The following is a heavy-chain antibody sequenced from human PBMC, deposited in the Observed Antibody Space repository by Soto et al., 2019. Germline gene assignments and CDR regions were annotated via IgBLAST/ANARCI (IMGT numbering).Heavy chain of an antibody. D-gene: IGHD2-2*02. Sequence: VKVSCKASGGTFSSYTISWVRQAPGQGLEWMGRIIPILGIANYAQKFQGRVTITADKSTSTAYMELSSLRSEDTAVYYCASEISPPYCSSTSCYTCWGQGTLVTVSS. CDR3: ASEISPPYCSSTSCYTC. CDR1: GGTFSSYT. J-gene: IGHJ4*02. CDR2: IIPILGIA. V-gene: IGHV1-69*02.